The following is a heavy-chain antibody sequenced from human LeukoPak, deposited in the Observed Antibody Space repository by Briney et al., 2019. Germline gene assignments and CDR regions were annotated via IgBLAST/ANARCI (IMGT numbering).Heavy chain of an antibody. Sequence: ASVKVSCKASGYTFTSYYIHWVRQAPGQGLEWMGWISAYNGNTNYAQKLQGRVTMTTDTSTSTAYMELRSLRSDDTAVYYCARLAWLGTYNWFDPWGQGTLVTVSS. CDR2: ISAYNGNT. CDR1: GYTFTSYY. CDR3: ARLAWLGTYNWFDP. J-gene: IGHJ5*02. D-gene: IGHD5-12*01. V-gene: IGHV1-18*04.